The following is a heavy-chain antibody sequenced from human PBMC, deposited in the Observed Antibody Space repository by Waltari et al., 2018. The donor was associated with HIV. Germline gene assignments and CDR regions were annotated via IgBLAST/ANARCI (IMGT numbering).Heavy chain of an antibody. CDR1: GFTFIDYY. CDR2: ISGSGHTI. Sequence: QVQLVESGGGLVKPGGSLRLSCAASGFTFIDYYMTWIRRAPEEGLECIAYISGSGHTIYYADSVKRRFAMSRDNAKNSLYLQLNGLSAEDTAVYDCARDYAAAGPFDYWGQGTLVTCSS. J-gene: IGHJ4*02. CDR3: ARDYAAAGPFDY. D-gene: IGHD6-13*01. V-gene: IGHV3-11*01.